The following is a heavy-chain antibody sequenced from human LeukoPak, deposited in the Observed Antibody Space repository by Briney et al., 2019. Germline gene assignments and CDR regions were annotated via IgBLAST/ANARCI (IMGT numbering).Heavy chain of an antibody. CDR2: ISYDGSNK. CDR3: ARDHRYCSGGSCYSGAFDI. J-gene: IGHJ3*02. CDR1: GFTFSSYA. D-gene: IGHD2-15*01. Sequence: GGSLRLSCAASGFTFSSYAMHWVRRAPGKGLEWVAVISYDGSNKYYADSVKGRFTISRDNSKNTLYLQMNSLRAEDTAVYYCARDHRYCSGGSCYSGAFDIWGQGTMVTVSS. V-gene: IGHV3-30-3*01.